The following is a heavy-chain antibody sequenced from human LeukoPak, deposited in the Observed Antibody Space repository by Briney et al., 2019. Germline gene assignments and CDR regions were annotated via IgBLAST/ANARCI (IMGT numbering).Heavy chain of an antibody. CDR3: ARGHYYGSGSYYHGGFYYGMDV. D-gene: IGHD3-10*01. V-gene: IGHV4-34*01. J-gene: IGHJ6*04. CDR2: INHSGST. Sequence: SETLSLTCAVYGGSFSGYYWSWIRQPPGKGLEWIGEINHSGSTNYNPSLKSRVTISVDTSKNQFSLKLSSVTAADTAVYYCARGHYYGSGSYYHGGFYYGMDVWGKGTTVTVSP. CDR1: GGSFSGYY.